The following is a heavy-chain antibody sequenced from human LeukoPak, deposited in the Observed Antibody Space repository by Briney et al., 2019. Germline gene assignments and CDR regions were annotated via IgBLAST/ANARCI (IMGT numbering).Heavy chain of an antibody. J-gene: IGHJ3*01. CDR1: GFTFSNAW. CDR3: ARRIETPTTGALDV. CDR2: ISYNGSHK. V-gene: IGHV3-30*19. D-gene: IGHD1-26*01. Sequence: PGGSLRLSCATSGFTFSNAWMNWVRQAPGKGLEWVGVISYNGSHKYYADSVKGRFTISRGNSKNTLYLQMNSLRADDTSTYFCARRIETPTTGALDVWGQGTRVIVSS.